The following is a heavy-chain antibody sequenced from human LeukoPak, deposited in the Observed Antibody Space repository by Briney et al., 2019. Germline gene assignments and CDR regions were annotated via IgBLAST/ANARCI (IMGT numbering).Heavy chain of an antibody. CDR2: ISSSGSTI. V-gene: IGHV3-11*04. D-gene: IGHD3-22*01. J-gene: IGHJ4*02. Sequence: PGGSLRLSCAASGFTFSDYYMSWIRQAPGKGLEWVSYISSSGSTIYYADSVKGRFTISRDNAKNSLYLQMNSLRAEDTAVYYCARRGYYYDSSGYYLGGFDYWGQGTLVTVSS. CDR1: GFTFSDYY. CDR3: ARRGYYYDSSGYYLGGFDY.